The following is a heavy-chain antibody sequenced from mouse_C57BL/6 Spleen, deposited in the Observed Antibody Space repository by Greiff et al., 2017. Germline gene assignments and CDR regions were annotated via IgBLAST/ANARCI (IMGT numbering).Heavy chain of an antibody. CDR2: IYPGDGDT. Sequence: VQLQESGPELVKPGASVKISCKASGYAFSSSWMNWVKQRPGQGLEWIGRIYPGDGDTNYNGKFKGKATLTADKSSSTAYMQLSSLISEDSAVXFCARKGVADYCDDWGQGTTLTVSS. CDR1: GYAFSSSW. V-gene: IGHV1-82*01. J-gene: IGHJ2*01. D-gene: IGHD1-1*02. CDR3: ARKGVADYCDD.